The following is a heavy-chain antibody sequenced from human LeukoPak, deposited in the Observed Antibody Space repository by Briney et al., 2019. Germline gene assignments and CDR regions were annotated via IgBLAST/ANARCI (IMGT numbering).Heavy chain of an antibody. CDR3: ARHGGGGSRYYRFDP. V-gene: IGHV5-51*01. CDR1: GYSFTSYW. D-gene: IGHD2-15*01. CDR2: IYPGDSDT. Sequence: GESLQISCKGSGYSFTSYWIGWVRQLPGKGLEWMGIIYPGDSDTRYSPSFQGQVTISADKSISTAYLQWSSLKASDTAMYYCARHGGGGSRYYRFDPWGQGTLVTVSS. J-gene: IGHJ5*02.